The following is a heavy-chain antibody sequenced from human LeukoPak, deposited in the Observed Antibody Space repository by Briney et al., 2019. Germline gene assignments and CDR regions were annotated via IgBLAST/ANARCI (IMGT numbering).Heavy chain of an antibody. CDR1: GYTFTRYG. CDR2: ISGYNGNT. V-gene: IGHV1-18*01. D-gene: IGHD6-19*01. CDR3: ARDFEAVADEQGYDAFDI. J-gene: IGHJ3*02. Sequence: ASVKVSCKASGYTFTRYGMTWVRQAPGQGLEWMGWISGYNGNTNYAQKFQGRVTMTKDTSTSRVYMELRSLRPDDTADYYCARDFEAVADEQGYDAFDIWGQGTMVTVSS.